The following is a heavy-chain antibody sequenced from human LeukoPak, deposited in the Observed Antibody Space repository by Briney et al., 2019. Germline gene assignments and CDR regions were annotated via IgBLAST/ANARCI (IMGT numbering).Heavy chain of an antibody. CDR3: ARRGSSWSTAQGSFDY. CDR1: GYSFTSYW. V-gene: IGHV5-51*01. CDR2: IYPGDSDT. D-gene: IGHD6-13*01. Sequence: GESLKISCKGSGYSFTSYWIGWVRQMPGKGLEWMGIIYPGDSDTRYSPSFQGQVTISADKSISTAYLQWSSLKASDTAMYYCARRGSSWSTAQGSFDYWGQGTLVTVSS. J-gene: IGHJ4*02.